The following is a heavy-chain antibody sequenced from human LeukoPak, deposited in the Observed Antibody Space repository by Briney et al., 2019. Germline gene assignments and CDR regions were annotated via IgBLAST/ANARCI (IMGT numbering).Heavy chain of an antibody. CDR2: SNWNGVTT. Sequence: GGSLRLSCAASGFTFDDYGMSWVRQAPGKALEWVSGSNWNGVTTRYADSVKGRFTISRDNAKNSLYLQMNSLRAEDTAFYYCARERGGDYSNYYYYYSMDVWGKGTTVTVSS. CDR3: ARERGGDYSNYYYYYSMDV. CDR1: GFTFDDYG. D-gene: IGHD4-11*01. J-gene: IGHJ6*03. V-gene: IGHV3-20*04.